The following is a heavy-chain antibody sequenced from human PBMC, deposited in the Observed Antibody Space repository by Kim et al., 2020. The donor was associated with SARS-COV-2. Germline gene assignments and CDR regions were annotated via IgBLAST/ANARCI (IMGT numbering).Heavy chain of an antibody. CDR1: GFTFSSYE. D-gene: IGHD2-15*01. CDR3: ARAINLDCSGGSCYPGGGYYYYGMDV. V-gene: IGHV3-48*03. Sequence: GGSLRLSCAASGFTFSSYEMNWVRQAPGKGLEWVSYISSSGSTIYYADSVKGRFTISRDNAKNSLYLQMNSLRAEDTAVYYCARAINLDCSGGSCYPGGGYYYYGMDVWGQGTTVTVSS. CDR2: ISSSGSTI. J-gene: IGHJ6*02.